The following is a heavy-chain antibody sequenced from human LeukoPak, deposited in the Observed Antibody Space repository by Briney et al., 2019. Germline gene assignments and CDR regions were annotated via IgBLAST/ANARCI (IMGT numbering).Heavy chain of an antibody. V-gene: IGHV5-51*01. CDR3: ASCDFWSGYSPGAFDX. D-gene: IGHD3-3*01. J-gene: IGHJ3*02. CDR1: GYSFTSYW. CDR2: IYPSDSDT. Sequence: GESLKISCKGSGYSFTSYWIGWVRQMPGKGLEWMGIIYPSDSDTRYSPSFQGQVTISADKSISTAYLQWSSLKASDTAMYYCASCDFWSGYSPGAFDXXXQGTXVTVSS.